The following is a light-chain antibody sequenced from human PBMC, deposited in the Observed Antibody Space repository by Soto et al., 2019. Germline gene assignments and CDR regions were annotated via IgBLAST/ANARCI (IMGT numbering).Light chain of an antibody. CDR3: QQSNSNPYT. CDR2: AAS. J-gene: IGKJ2*01. CDR1: QIISSY. Sequence: DIQMTQSPSYLSASVGDRVTITCRASQIISSYLNWYQQKPGKAPKLLIYAASRLQSGDPARFSGSTSGTDFSLTISSLQPEAIAAYYCQQSNSNPYTFGQGTQLDIK. V-gene: IGKV1-39*01.